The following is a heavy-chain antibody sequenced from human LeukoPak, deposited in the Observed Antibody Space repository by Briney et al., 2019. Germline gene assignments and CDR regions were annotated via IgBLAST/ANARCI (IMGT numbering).Heavy chain of an antibody. Sequence: GGSLRLSCAASGFTFSSYSMNWVRQAPGKGLEWVSSISSSSSYIYYADSVKGRFTISRDNAKNSLYLQMNSLRAEDTAVYYCASPVVVVNAFDIWGQGTMVTVSS. D-gene: IGHD3-22*01. CDR3: ASPVVVVNAFDI. CDR1: GFTFSSYS. V-gene: IGHV3-21*01. CDR2: ISSSSSYI. J-gene: IGHJ3*02.